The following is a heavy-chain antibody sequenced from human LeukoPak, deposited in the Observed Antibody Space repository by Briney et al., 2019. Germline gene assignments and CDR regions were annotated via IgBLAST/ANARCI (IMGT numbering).Heavy chain of an antibody. Sequence: GESLKISCKCSGYSFTSYWIGWVRQMPGKDLEWMGIISPGDSKTIYSPSFQGQVTISADKSISTAYLQWSSLKASGTAMYYCARLRGSGYDRFDYWGQGTLVTVSS. CDR3: ARLRGSGYDRFDY. CDR1: GYSFTSYW. CDR2: ISPGDSKT. V-gene: IGHV5-51*01. D-gene: IGHD5-12*01. J-gene: IGHJ4*02.